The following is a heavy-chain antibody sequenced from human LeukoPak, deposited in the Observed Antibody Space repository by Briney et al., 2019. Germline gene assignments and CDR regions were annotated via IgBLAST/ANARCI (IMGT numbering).Heavy chain of an antibody. D-gene: IGHD3-22*01. Sequence: SVKVSCKAFGGTFSSYAISWVRQAPGQGLEWMGGIIPIFGTANYAQKFQGRVTITTDESTSTAYMELSSLRSEDTAVYYCARSSIVVVTDAFDIWGQGTMVTVSS. CDR1: GGTFSSYA. V-gene: IGHV1-69*05. CDR2: IIPIFGTA. CDR3: ARSSIVVVTDAFDI. J-gene: IGHJ3*02.